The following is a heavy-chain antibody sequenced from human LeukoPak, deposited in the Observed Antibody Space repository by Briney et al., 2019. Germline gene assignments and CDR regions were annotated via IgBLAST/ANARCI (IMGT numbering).Heavy chain of an antibody. J-gene: IGHJ4*02. CDR1: GGSISSGGYY. D-gene: IGHD5-18*01. CDR2: IYYSGST. CDR3: ARSGMQLWLPEN. Sequence: SETLSLTCTVSGGSISSGGYYWSWIRQHPGKGLEWIGYIYYSGSTYYNPSLKSRVTISVDTSKSQFSLKLSSVTAADTAVYYCARSGMQLWLPENWGQGTLVTVSS. V-gene: IGHV4-31*03.